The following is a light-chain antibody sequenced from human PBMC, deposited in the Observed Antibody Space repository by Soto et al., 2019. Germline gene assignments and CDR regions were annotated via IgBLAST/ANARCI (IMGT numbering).Light chain of an antibody. CDR1: SSDVGGYNY. Sequence: QSALTQPASVSGSPGQSITISCTGTSSDVGGYNYVSWYQQHPGKAPKLMIYDVSNRPSGVSNRFSGSKSCNTASPTISGLQAEDEADYYCSSYTSSSTVVVFGGGTKLTVL. J-gene: IGLJ2*01. CDR2: DVS. V-gene: IGLV2-14*01. CDR3: SSYTSSSTVVV.